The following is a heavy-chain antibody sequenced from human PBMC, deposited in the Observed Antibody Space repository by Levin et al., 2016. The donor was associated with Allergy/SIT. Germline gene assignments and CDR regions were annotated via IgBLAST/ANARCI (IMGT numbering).Heavy chain of an antibody. CDR1: GFKFSSYW. CDR2: IKQDGSEK. Sequence: GGSLRLSCAASGFKFSSYWMSWVRQAPGKGLEWVANIKQDGSEKYYVDSVKGRFTISRDNAKNSLYLQMNSLTAEDTAIYYCARAAFWGFDYWGQGTLVIVSS. V-gene: IGHV3-7*03. CDR3: ARAAFWGFDY. J-gene: IGHJ4*02. D-gene: IGHD3-16*01.